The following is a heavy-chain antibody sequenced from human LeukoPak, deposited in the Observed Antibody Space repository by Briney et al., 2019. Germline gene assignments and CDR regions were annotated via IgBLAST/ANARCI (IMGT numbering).Heavy chain of an antibody. J-gene: IGHJ4*02. CDR3: ARRAADEPDY. V-gene: IGHV5-51*01. CDR1: GYSFTSYW. Sequence: GKSLXISCKGSGYSFTSYWIXXXXXXPXXXXEWXXXXXPGDSDTXYXXXXXXQVXXXXXXSINTAYLQWSSLEASDTAMYYCARRAADEPDYWGQGTLVTVSS. D-gene: IGHD1-14*01. CDR2: XXPGDSDT.